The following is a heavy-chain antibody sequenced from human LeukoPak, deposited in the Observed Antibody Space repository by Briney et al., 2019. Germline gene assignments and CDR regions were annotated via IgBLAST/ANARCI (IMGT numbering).Heavy chain of an antibody. CDR2: IIPILGIA. D-gene: IGHD3-22*01. Sequence: GASVKVSCKASGGTFSSYAISWVRQAPGQGLEWMGRIIPILGIANYAQKFQGRVTITADKSTSTAYMELSGLRSEDTAVYYCARDWYYYDSSGQEGYFDYWGQGTLVTVSS. V-gene: IGHV1-69*04. CDR1: GGTFSSYA. CDR3: ARDWYYYDSSGQEGYFDY. J-gene: IGHJ4*02.